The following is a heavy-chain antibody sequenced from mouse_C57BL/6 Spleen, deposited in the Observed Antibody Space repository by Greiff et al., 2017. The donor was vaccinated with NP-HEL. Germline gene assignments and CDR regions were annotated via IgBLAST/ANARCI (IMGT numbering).Heavy chain of an antibody. V-gene: IGHV2-2*01. D-gene: IGHD2-1*01. CDR1: GFSLTSYG. Sequence: QVQLKESGPGLVQPSQRLSITCTVSGFSLTSYGVHWVRQSPGKGLEWLGVIWSGGSTDYNAAFISRLSISKDNSKSQVFFKMNSLQADDTAIYYCARTGGYYLLYAMDYWGQGTSVTVSS. CDR2: IWSGGST. CDR3: ARTGGYYLLYAMDY. J-gene: IGHJ4*01.